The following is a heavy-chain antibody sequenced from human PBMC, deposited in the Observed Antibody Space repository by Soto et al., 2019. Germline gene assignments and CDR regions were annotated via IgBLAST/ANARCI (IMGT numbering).Heavy chain of an antibody. CDR2: IYYSGST. Sequence: QVQLQESGPGLVKPSETLSLTCTVSGGSISSYYWSWIRQPPGKGLEWIGYIYYSGSTNYNPSLKSRVTISVDTSKNQFSLKLSSVTAADTAVYYCARTVAAVWFDPWGQGPLVTVSS. V-gene: IGHV4-59*01. CDR3: ARTVAAVWFDP. J-gene: IGHJ5*02. D-gene: IGHD6-19*01. CDR1: GGSISSYY.